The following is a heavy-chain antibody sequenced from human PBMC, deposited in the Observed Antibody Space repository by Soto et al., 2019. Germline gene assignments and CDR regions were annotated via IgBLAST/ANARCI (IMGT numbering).Heavy chain of an antibody. CDR1: GYTFTGYD. CDR2: MNPNSGNT. J-gene: IGHJ4*02. Sequence: QAQLAQTGAEVKKPGASVKVSCTASGYTFTGYDINWVRQATGQGLEWMGWMNPNSGNTGYAKNFQGRVTMTRDNSITTAYMELTSLGEDDSAVYYCAGEKVGTTGIDFWGQGTLVTVSS. CDR3: AGEKVGTTGIDF. D-gene: IGHD1-26*01. V-gene: IGHV1-8*01.